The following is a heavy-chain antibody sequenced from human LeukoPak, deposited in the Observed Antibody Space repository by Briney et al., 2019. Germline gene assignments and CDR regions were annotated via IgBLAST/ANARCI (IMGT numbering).Heavy chain of an antibody. CDR3: AKSQQLERRDYYYYGMDV. J-gene: IGHJ6*02. Sequence: PGGSLRLSCAASGFSFSDYWMSWVRQAPGKGLEWVANIKGDGSEENYVDSVKGRFTISRDNAKNSLYLQMNSLRAEDTALYYCAKSQQLERRDYYYYGMDVWGQGTTVTVSS. CDR1: GFSFSDYW. D-gene: IGHD1-1*01. CDR2: IKGDGSEE. V-gene: IGHV3-7*03.